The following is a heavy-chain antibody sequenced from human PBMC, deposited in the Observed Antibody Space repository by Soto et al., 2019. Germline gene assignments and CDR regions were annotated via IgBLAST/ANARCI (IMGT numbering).Heavy chain of an antibody. CDR2: IESKTDGGAI. J-gene: IGHJ3*01. V-gene: IGHV3-15*04. CDR3: TTDHTGYSN. CDR1: NFAFTNAY. Sequence: GSLRLSCTASNFAFTNAYMNWVRQAPGKGLEWVGRIESKTDGGAIDYAAPVKGRFTISRDDSKNTLYLQMNSLKTEDTAVYYCTTDHTGYSNWGQGTMVTVSS. D-gene: IGHD5-12*01.